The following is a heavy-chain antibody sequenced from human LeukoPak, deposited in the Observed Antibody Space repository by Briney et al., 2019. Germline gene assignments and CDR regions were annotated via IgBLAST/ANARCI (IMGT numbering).Heavy chain of an antibody. V-gene: IGHV3-74*03. D-gene: IGHD4-23*01. CDR1: GFTFSNYW. Sequence: PGGSLRLSCAASGFTFSNYWMYWVRQAPGKGLVWVSGINSDGSSTKYADSVKGRFTISRDNAKNTLYLQMNSLRAEDTAVYYCARDLSIRWKTDYWGQGTLVTVSS. J-gene: IGHJ4*02. CDR2: INSDGSST. CDR3: ARDLSIRWKTDY.